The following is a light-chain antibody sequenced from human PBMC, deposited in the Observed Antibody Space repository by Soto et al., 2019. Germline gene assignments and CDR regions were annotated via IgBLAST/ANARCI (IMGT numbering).Light chain of an antibody. CDR3: QQTYSTPGT. CDR2: ATS. V-gene: IGKV1-39*01. Sequence: DIQMTQSPSPLSASVGDSVTITCRASQTIKTYLNWYRHKPGEAPNLLIYATSRLQTGVPSRFSGSGSGTFFTLSISSLQPEDFATYYCQQTYSTPGTFGQGTKVEV. J-gene: IGKJ1*01. CDR1: QTIKTY.